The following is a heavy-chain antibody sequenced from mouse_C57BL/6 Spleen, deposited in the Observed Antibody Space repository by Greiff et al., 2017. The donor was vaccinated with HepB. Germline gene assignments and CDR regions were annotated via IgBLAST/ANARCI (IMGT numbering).Heavy chain of an antibody. CDR2: IYPGDGDT. V-gene: IGHV1-82*01. CDR1: GYAFSSSW. CDR3: ARSRDYYAMDY. J-gene: IGHJ4*01. Sequence: VQLQQSGPELVKPGASVKISCKASGYAFSSSWMNWVKQRPGKGLEWIGRIYPGDGDTNYNGKFKGKATLTADKSSSTAYMQLSSLTSEDSAVYFCARSRDYYAMDYWGQGTSVTVPS.